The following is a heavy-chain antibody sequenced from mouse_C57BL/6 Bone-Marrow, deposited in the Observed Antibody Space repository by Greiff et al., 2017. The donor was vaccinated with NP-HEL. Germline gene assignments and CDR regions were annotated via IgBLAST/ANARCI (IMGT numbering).Heavy chain of an antibody. CDR1: GFTFSSYG. V-gene: IGHV5-6*01. Sequence: EVQLVESGGDLVKPGGSLKLSCAASGFTFSSYGLSWVRQPPDKRLEWVATISSGGSYPYYPDSVKGRFTIPRDNAKNTLYLQMSSLQSEDTAMYYLARDYDCSYFDYWGQGTTLTVSS. J-gene: IGHJ2*01. D-gene: IGHD1-1*01. CDR3: ARDYDCSYFDY. CDR2: ISSGGSYP.